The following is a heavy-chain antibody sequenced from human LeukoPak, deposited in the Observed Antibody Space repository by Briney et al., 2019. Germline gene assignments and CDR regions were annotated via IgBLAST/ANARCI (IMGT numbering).Heavy chain of an antibody. V-gene: IGHV1-2*02. Sequence: ASVKVSCKSSGYTFTGYYMHWVRQPPGQGLEWMGWISPNSGGTNYAQKFQGRVTMTRDTSISTDYMELSRLRSDDTAVYYCARVPDIVAVVAPRMAFDIWGQGTMVTVSS. J-gene: IGHJ3*02. CDR1: GYTFTGYY. CDR2: ISPNSGGT. D-gene: IGHD2-15*01. CDR3: ARVPDIVAVVAPRMAFDI.